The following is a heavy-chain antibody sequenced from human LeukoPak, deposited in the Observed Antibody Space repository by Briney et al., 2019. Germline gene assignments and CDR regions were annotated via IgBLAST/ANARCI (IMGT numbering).Heavy chain of an antibody. CDR2: FNAGNGNT. CDR1: GYTFASYA. V-gene: IGHV1-3*01. J-gene: IGHJ4*02. D-gene: IGHD3-22*01. CDR3: ARAYYYDSSGYPF. Sequence: ASVKVSCKASGYTFASYAMHWVRQAPGQRLEWMGWFNAGNGNTKYSQKFQGRVTITRDTSASTAYMELSSLRSEDTAVYYCARAYYYDSSGYPFWGQGTLVTVSS.